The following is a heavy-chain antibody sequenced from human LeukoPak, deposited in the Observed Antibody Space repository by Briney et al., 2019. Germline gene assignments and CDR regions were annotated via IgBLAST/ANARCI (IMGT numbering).Heavy chain of an antibody. D-gene: IGHD5-18*01. V-gene: IGHV3-21*01. J-gene: IGHJ3*02. CDR3: ARDLRDTTMAHDAFDI. Sequence: DSVEGRFTISRDNAKNSLYLQMHSLRAEDTAVYYCARDLRDTTMAHDAFDIWGQGTMVTVSS.